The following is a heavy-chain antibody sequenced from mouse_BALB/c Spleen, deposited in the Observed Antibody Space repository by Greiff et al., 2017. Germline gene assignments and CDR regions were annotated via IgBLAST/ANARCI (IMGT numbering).Heavy chain of an antibody. D-gene: IGHD3-1*01. Sequence: EVHLVESGGGLVKPGGSLKLSCAASGFTFSDYYMYWVRQTPEKRLEWVATISDGGSYTYYPDSVKGRFTISRDNAKNNLYLQMSSLKSEDTAMYYCARSGLRAMDYWGQGTSVTVSS. CDR2: ISDGGSYT. V-gene: IGHV5-4*02. CDR1: GFTFSDYY. CDR3: ARSGLRAMDY. J-gene: IGHJ4*01.